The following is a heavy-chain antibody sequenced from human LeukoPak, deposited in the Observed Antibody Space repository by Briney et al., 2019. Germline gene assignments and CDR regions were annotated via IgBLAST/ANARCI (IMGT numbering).Heavy chain of an antibody. CDR3: AKDLAYSSSWYIDWFDT. D-gene: IGHD6-13*01. CDR2: ISGSGGST. V-gene: IGHV3-23*01. J-gene: IGHJ5*02. CDR1: GFTFSSYA. Sequence: PGGSLRLSCAASGFTFSSYAMSWVRQAPGKGLEWVSAISGSGGSTYYADSVKGRFTISRDNSNHKLYLQMNSLRAEDPGVYYCAKDLAYSSSWYIDWFDTWGQGTLVTVSS.